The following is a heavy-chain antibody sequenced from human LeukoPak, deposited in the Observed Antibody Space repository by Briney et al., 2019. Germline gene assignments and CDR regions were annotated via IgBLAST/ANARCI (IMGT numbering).Heavy chain of an antibody. CDR3: ARANPSGSYTDY. V-gene: IGHV3-23*01. CDR2: ISGSGGST. Sequence: GGSLRLSCAASGFTFSSYAMSWVRQAPGKGLEWVSAISGSGGSTYYADSVKGRFTISRDNAKNTLYLQMNSLRAEDTAVYYCARANPSGSYTDYWGQGTLVTVSS. D-gene: IGHD1-26*01. CDR1: GFTFSSYA. J-gene: IGHJ4*02.